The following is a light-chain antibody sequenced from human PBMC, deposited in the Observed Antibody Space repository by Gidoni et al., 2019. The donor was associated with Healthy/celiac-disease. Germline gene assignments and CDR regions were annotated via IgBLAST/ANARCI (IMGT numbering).Light chain of an antibody. J-gene: IGKJ3*01. V-gene: IGKV4-1*01. CDR2: WAS. CDR3: QQYYSTPFT. Sequence: DIVMTQSPDSLAMSLGERATINCKSSQSVLYSSNNKNYLAWYQQKPGQPPKLLIYWASTRASGVPDRFSCSGSGTDFTLTISSLQAEDVAVYYCQQYYSTPFTFGPGTKVDIK. CDR1: QSVLYSSNNKNY.